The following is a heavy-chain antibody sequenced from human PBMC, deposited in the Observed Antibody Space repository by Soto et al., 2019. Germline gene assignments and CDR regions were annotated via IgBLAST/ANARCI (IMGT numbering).Heavy chain of an antibody. J-gene: IGHJ6*02. CDR3: ACGQSGGDYYYYYGMDV. D-gene: IGHD3-16*01. CDR1: GYTFTGYY. V-gene: IGHV1-2*04. Sequence: ASVKVSCKASGYTFTGYYMHWVRQAPGQGLEWMGWINPNSGGTNYAQKFQGWVTMTRDTSISTAYMELSRLRSDDTAVYYCACGQSGGDYYYYYGMDVWGQGTTVTSP. CDR2: INPNSGGT.